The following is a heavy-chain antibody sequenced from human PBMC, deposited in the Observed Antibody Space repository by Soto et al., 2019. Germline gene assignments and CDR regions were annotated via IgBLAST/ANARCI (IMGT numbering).Heavy chain of an antibody. CDR3: ARDNVGATFPYYFDY. D-gene: IGHD1-26*01. Sequence: GGSLRLSCAASGFTFSSYSMNWVRQAPGKGLEWVSSISSSSSYIYHADSVKGRFTISRDNAKNSLYLQMNSLRAEDTAVYYCARDNVGATFPYYFDYWGQGTLVTVSS. J-gene: IGHJ4*02. CDR2: ISSSSSYI. CDR1: GFTFSSYS. V-gene: IGHV3-21*01.